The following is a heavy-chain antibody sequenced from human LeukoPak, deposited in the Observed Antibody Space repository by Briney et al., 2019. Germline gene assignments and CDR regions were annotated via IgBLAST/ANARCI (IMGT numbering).Heavy chain of an antibody. D-gene: IGHD3-10*01. CDR2: IYYSGST. V-gene: IGHV4-59*01. J-gene: IGHJ2*01. CDR3: ASWWIVRGVIMYFDL. Sequence: SETLSLTCTVSGGSISSYYCSWIRQPPGKGLEWIGYIYYSGSTNYNPSLKSRVTISLDTSKNQFYLKLRSVTAAETAVYYCASWWIVRGVIMYFDLWGRGTLVTVSS. CDR1: GGSISSYY.